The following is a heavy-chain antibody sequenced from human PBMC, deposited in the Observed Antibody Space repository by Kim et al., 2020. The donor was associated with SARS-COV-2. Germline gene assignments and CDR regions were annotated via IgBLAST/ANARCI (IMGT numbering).Heavy chain of an antibody. CDR2: IASKTQGGAT. CDR3: NTDSTGDPNSYLFDY. V-gene: IGHV3-15*04. J-gene: IGHJ4*02. Sequence: GGSLRLSCAASGFTFSSGWMSWVRQAPGKGLEWVGRIASKTQGGATEYAAPVKGRFTISGDDSKNMVFLQMNSLKIEDTAVYYCNTDSTGDPNSYLFDYWGQGTLVTVSS. CDR1: GFTFSSGW. D-gene: IGHD2-21*01.